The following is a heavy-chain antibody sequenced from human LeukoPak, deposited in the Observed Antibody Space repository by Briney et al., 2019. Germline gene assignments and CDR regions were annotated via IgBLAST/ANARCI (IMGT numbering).Heavy chain of an antibody. D-gene: IGHD6-13*01. J-gene: IGHJ4*02. CDR1: GGSISSSSYY. CDR2: IYYSGST. CDR3: ARRIAGAGDY. Sequence: SETLSLTCTVSGGSISSSSYYWGWIRQPPGKGLEWIGSIYYSGSTYYNPSLKSRVTISVDTSRNQFSLKLSSVTATDTAVYYCARRIAGAGDYWGQGTLVTVAS. V-gene: IGHV4-39*01.